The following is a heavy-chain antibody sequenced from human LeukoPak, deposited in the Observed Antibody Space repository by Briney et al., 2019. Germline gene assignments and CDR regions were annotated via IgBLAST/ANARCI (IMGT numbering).Heavy chain of an antibody. CDR3: ARHPRDILTGYYRYNWFDP. J-gene: IGHJ5*02. CDR1: GGSFSNYY. V-gene: IGHV4-34*01. Sequence: SETLSLTCAVYGGSFSNYYWSWIRQPPGKGLEWIGEINHSGSTNYNPSLKSRVTISVDASKNQFSLKLSSVTAADTAVYYCARHPRDILTGYYRYNWFDPWGQGTLVTVSS. D-gene: IGHD3-9*01. CDR2: INHSGST.